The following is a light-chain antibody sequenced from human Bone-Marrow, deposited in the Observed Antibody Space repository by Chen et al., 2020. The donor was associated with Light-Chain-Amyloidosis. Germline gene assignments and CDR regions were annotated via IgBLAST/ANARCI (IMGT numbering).Light chain of an antibody. CDR3: QHYNDYSYT. V-gene: IGKV1-5*03. CDR1: HTISNW. CDR2: MTS. Sequence: DTQLTQSPSTLSASVGDRVTIACRASHTISNWLAWYQQKPGKAPKLLIYMTSSLESGVPSRFSGSGSGTEFTLTISSLQPEDFATYYCQHYNDYSYTFGQGTKLEIK. J-gene: IGKJ2*01.